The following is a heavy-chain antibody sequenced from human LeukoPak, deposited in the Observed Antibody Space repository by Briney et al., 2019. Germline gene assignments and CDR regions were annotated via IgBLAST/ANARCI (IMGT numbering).Heavy chain of an antibody. V-gene: IGHV4-61*05. CDR3: ARRPMTTVTTTGY. J-gene: IGHJ4*02. CDR2: IHHSGST. Sequence: SETLSLTCTVSGDSISSSSYYWGWIRQPPGKGLEWIGEIHHSGSTNYNPSFKSRVTISVDKSKNQFSLKLSSVTAADTAVYYCARRPMTTVTTTGYWGQGTLVTVSS. CDR1: GDSISSSSYY. D-gene: IGHD4-17*01.